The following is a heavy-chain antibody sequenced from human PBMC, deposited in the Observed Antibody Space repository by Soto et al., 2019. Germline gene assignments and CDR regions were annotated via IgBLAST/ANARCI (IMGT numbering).Heavy chain of an antibody. J-gene: IGHJ4*02. Sequence: GALRHSCGAPGFTFSSYAMHWGRPAPGKGGEWVAVISYDGSNKYYADSVKGRFTISRDNSKNTLYLQMNSLRAEDTAVYYCARDTDYYDSSGYYGRFDYWGQGTLVTVSS. CDR2: ISYDGSNK. CDR1: GFTFSSYA. D-gene: IGHD3-22*01. V-gene: IGHV3-30-3*01. CDR3: ARDTDYYDSSGYYGRFDY.